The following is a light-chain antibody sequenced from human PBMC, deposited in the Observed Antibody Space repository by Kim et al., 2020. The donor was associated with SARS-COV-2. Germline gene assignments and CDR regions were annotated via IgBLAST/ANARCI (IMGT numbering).Light chain of an antibody. Sequence: IQMTQSPSSLSASVGDRVIISCRASESITKYLNWYQQKPGRAPNLLIYTASSLQSGVPSMFSGSGYGTDFTLTISSLQPEDFATYYCQQSYKTPRTFGQGAKVDIK. CDR1: ESITKY. CDR3: QQSYKTPRT. J-gene: IGKJ1*01. V-gene: IGKV1-39*01. CDR2: TAS.